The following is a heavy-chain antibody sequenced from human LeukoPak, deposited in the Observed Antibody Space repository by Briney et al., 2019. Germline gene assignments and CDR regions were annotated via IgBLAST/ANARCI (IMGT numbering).Heavy chain of an antibody. CDR2: ISGSGSST. CDR1: GFTFSSYA. D-gene: IGHD3-22*01. V-gene: IGHV3-23*01. J-gene: IGHJ4*02. CDR3: AKDSGYYYKSFDY. Sequence: PGGSLRLSCAASGFTFSSYAMSWVRQAPGKGLEWVSTISGSGSSTYYADSGKGRFTISRDNSKNTLYLQMNSLRAEDTAVYYCAKDSGYYYKSFDYWGQGTLDTVSS.